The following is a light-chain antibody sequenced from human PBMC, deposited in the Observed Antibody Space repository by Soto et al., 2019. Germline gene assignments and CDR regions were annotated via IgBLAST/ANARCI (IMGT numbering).Light chain of an antibody. CDR2: GVD. CDR1: SSDVGGHNF. V-gene: IGLV2-14*01. CDR3: SSYTRSYIWV. J-gene: IGLJ3*02. Sequence: QSVLTQPASVSGSPGQSITISCSGTSSDVGGHNFVSWFQQHPGKAPKMMIYGVDQRPSGVSIRFSGSKSGNTASLTISGLQTEDEADYYCSSYTRSYIWVFGGGTKVTVL.